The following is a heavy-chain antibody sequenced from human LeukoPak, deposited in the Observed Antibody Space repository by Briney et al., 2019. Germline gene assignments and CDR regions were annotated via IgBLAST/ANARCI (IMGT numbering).Heavy chain of an antibody. CDR1: GFTFSSYG. J-gene: IGHJ4*02. Sequence: PGGSLRLSCAASGFTFSSYGMRWVRQAPGKGLEWVAFIRYDGSNKYYADSVKGRFTISRDNSKNTLYLQMKSLRAEDTAVYYCAKGRIVGATLPYFDYWGQRTLVTVSS. V-gene: IGHV3-30*02. D-gene: IGHD1-26*01. CDR3: AKGRIVGATLPYFDY. CDR2: IRYDGSNK.